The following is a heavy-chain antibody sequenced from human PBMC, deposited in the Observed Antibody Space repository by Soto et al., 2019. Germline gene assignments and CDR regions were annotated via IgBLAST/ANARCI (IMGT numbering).Heavy chain of an antibody. CDR1: GGSISSSSYY. Sequence: SETLSLTCTVSGGSISSSSYYWGWIRQPPGKGLEWIGSIYYSGSTYYNPSLKSRVTISVDTSKNQFSLKLSSVTAADTAVYYCARHDYYGSGSYTYFDYWGQEALVTVSS. V-gene: IGHV4-39*01. CDR3: ARHDYYGSGSYTYFDY. D-gene: IGHD3-10*01. CDR2: IYYSGST. J-gene: IGHJ4*02.